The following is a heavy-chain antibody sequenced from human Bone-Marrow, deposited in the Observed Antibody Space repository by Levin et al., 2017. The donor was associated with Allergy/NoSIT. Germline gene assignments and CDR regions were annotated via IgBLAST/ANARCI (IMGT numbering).Heavy chain of an antibody. CDR3: ARDSVQVVEPAPDDNKQPSLLMDV. D-gene: IGHD3-22*01. Sequence: PGGSLRLSCATSGFTFTTYAIHWVRQAPGKGLEWVAVIWYDGSNEYYADSVRGRFTISRDNSKNTLYLQMNSLRAEDTAVYYCARDSVQVVEPAPDDNKQPSLLMDVWGQGTTVIVSS. CDR2: IWYDGSNE. CDR1: GFTFTTYA. V-gene: IGHV3-33*01. J-gene: IGHJ6*02.